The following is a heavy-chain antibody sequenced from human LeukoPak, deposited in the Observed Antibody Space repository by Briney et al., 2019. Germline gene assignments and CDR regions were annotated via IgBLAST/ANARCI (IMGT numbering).Heavy chain of an antibody. D-gene: IGHD3-10*01. CDR1: GGSISSNNCE. CDR3: ARQQIRGCIFGDFDY. V-gene: IGHV4-61*01. J-gene: IGHJ4*02. CDR2: VHYSGRT. Sequence: KSSETLSLNCTVAGGSISSNNCEWSWIRQPPGKGLEWIVWVHYSGRTNFNPSLKSRVTISLDTSKNQFSLKLHSVTAADTAIYYCARQQIRGCIFGDFDYWGPGSLVTVSS.